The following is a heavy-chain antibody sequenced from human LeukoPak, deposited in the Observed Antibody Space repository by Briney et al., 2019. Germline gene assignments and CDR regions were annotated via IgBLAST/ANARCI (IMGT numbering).Heavy chain of an antibody. Sequence: KTSETLSLTCAVYGGSFSGYYWSWIRQPPGKGLEWIGEINHSGSTNYNPSLKSRVTISVDTSKNQFSLKLSSVTAADTAVYYCARDRAVAGGYYYYYYYMDVWGKGTTVTISS. D-gene: IGHD6-19*01. J-gene: IGHJ6*03. V-gene: IGHV4-34*01. CDR2: INHSGST. CDR3: ARDRAVAGGYYYYYYYMDV. CDR1: GGSFSGYY.